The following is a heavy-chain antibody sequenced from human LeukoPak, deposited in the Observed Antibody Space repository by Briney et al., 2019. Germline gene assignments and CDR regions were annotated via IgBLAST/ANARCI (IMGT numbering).Heavy chain of an antibody. CDR3: ASPTGYTVGDY. Sequence: GGSLRLSCAASGFTFSSYSMNWVRQAPGKGLEWVSSISSSSSYIYYADSVKGRFTISRDNAKNSLYLQMNSLRAEDTAVYYCASPTGYTVGDYWGQGTLVSVSS. D-gene: IGHD6-13*01. J-gene: IGHJ4*02. V-gene: IGHV3-21*01. CDR2: ISSSSSYI. CDR1: GFTFSSYS.